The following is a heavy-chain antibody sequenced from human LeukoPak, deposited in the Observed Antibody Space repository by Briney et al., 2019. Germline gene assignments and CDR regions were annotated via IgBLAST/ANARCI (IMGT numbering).Heavy chain of an antibody. J-gene: IGHJ4*02. D-gene: IGHD3-22*01. Sequence: GGSLRLSCAASGFTFSSYSMNWVRQAPGKGLEWVSSISSSSSYIYYADSVKGRFTISRDNAKNSLYLQMNSLRAEGTAVYYCARDLMIRPFHYWGQGTLVSVSS. V-gene: IGHV3-21*01. CDR1: GFTFSSYS. CDR3: ARDLMIRPFHY. CDR2: ISSSSSYI.